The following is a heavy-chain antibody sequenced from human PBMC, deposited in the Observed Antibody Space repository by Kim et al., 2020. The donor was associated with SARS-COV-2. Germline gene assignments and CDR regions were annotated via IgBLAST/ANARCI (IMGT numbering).Heavy chain of an antibody. CDR3: ARGVVRRLWGY. J-gene: IGHJ4*02. Sequence: TNYNPSLKSRVTISVDTSKNQFSLKLSSVTAADTAVYYCARGVVRRLWGYWGQGTLVTVSS. V-gene: IGHV4-34*01. CDR2: T. D-gene: IGHD2-15*01.